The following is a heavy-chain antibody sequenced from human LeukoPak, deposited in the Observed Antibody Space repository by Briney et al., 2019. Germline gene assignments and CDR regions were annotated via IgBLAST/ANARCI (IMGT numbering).Heavy chain of an antibody. Sequence: GESLKISCKGSGYSFTSYWIGWVRQMPGKGLEWMGIIYPGGSDTRYSPSFQGQVTISADKSISTAYLQWSSLKASDTAMYYCARFSRDGYNEGAFDIWGQGTMVTVSS. D-gene: IGHD5-24*01. J-gene: IGHJ3*02. CDR1: GYSFTSYW. CDR3: ARFSRDGYNEGAFDI. CDR2: IYPGGSDT. V-gene: IGHV5-51*01.